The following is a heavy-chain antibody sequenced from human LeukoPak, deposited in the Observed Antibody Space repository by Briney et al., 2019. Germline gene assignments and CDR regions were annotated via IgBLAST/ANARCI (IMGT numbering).Heavy chain of an antibody. CDR1: GFTFSSYT. CDR2: ISAVSTYI. Sequence: PGGSLRLSCAASGFTFSSYTIHWVRQAPGKGLEWVSSISAVSTYIYYADSVKGRFTISRDDVEKAAYLELSGLTAHDTAIYYCARGGIAGRTVYYYYMDVWGKATTVTVSS. D-gene: IGHD6-6*01. CDR3: ARGGIAGRTVYYYYMDV. V-gene: IGHV3-21*01. J-gene: IGHJ6*03.